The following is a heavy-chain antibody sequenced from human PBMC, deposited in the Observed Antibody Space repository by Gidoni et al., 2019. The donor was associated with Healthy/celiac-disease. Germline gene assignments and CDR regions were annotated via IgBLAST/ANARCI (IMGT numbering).Heavy chain of an antibody. CDR2: IYSGGRT. D-gene: IGHD6-13*01. CDR3: ARDGAQQQLVENDAFDI. Sequence: EVQLVESGGGLIQPGGSLRLSCAASGFTVSSNYMSWVRQAPGKGLEWVSVIYSGGRTYYADSVKGRFTISRDNSKNTLYLQMNSLRAEDTAVYYCARDGAQQQLVENDAFDIWGQGTMVTVSS. V-gene: IGHV3-53*01. CDR1: GFTVSSNY. J-gene: IGHJ3*02.